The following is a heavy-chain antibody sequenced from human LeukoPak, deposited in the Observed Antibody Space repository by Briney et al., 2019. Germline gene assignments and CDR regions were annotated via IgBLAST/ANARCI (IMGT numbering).Heavy chain of an antibody. CDR2: VNNDGSST. Sequence: QPGRSLRLSCVASGFTFSSYWMHWVRQAPGKGPVWVARVNNDGSSTSYADSMKGRFTISRDNAKNTVYLQMNSPRAEDTAVYFCARSREAYIYYFDYWGQGTLVTISS. CDR3: ARSREAYIYYFDY. D-gene: IGHD5-24*01. V-gene: IGHV3-74*01. CDR1: GFTFSSYW. J-gene: IGHJ4*02.